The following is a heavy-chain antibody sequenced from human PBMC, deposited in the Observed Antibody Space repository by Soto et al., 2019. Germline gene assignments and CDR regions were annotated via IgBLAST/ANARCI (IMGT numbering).Heavy chain of an antibody. J-gene: IGHJ4*02. CDR2: VYYSGIT. D-gene: IGHD3-10*01. Sequence: KTSETLSLTCTVSGGSVRGSGYYWSWVRQHPGKGLEWIGHVYYSGITHYNPSLKSRVTMLLDTSKKQFSLKLSSVTAADTAVYYCAGSVTMGRVGVDDPIYFFPYWGQGTLVTVSS. CDR1: GGSVRGSGYY. V-gene: IGHV4-31*03. CDR3: AGSVTMGRVGVDDPIYFFPY.